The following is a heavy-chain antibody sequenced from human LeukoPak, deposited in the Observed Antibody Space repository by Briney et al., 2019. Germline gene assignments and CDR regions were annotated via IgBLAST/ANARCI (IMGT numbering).Heavy chain of an antibody. CDR2: IKQDGSEK. CDR1: GFTFSSYW. V-gene: IGHV3-7*01. CDR3: ARGPPSYYDSSGYYLGEYYFDY. J-gene: IGHJ4*02. D-gene: IGHD3-22*01. Sequence: GGSLRLSCAASGFTFSSYWMSWVRQAPGKGLEWGANIKQDGSEKYYVDSVNGRFTIPRDNAKNSLYLQMNSLRAEDTAVYYCARGPPSYYDSSGYYLGEYYFDYWGQGTLVTVSS.